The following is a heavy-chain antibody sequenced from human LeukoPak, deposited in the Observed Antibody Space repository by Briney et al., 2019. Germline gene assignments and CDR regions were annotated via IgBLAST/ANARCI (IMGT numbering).Heavy chain of an antibody. CDR1: GDSISSGDYY. V-gene: IGHV4-30-4*08. CDR2: IYYSGST. J-gene: IGHJ5*02. D-gene: IGHD3-16*01. Sequence: PSQTLSLTCTVSGDSISSGDYYWSWIRQPPGKGLEWIGYIYYSGSTYYNPSLKSRVTISVDTSKNQFSLKLSSVTAADTAVYYCASQIPGFWGEPGWFDPWGQGTLVTVSS. CDR3: ASQIPGFWGEPGWFDP.